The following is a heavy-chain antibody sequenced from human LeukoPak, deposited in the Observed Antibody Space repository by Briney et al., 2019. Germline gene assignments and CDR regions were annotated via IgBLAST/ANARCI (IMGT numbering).Heavy chain of an antibody. V-gene: IGHV1-2*02. CDR1: GYTFTGYY. D-gene: IGHD3-16*01. CDR3: ARVGAIQGAFDI. J-gene: IGHJ3*02. CDR2: INPNSGGT. Sequence: ASVKVSCKAPGYTFTGYYMHWVRQAPGQGLEWMGWINPNSGGTNYAQKFQGRVTMTRDTSISTAYMELSRLRSDDTAVYYCARVGAIQGAFDIWGQGTMVTVSS.